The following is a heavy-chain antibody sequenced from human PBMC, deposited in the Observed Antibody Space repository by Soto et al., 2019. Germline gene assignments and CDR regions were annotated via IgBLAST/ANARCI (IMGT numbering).Heavy chain of an antibody. D-gene: IGHD3-22*01. V-gene: IGHV4-59*01. CDR2: IYYSGST. CDR3: ARDGARKNYYDIDFDY. J-gene: IGHJ4*02. Sequence: SETLSLTCTVSGGSISSYYWSWIRQPPGKGLEWIGYIYYSGSTNYNPSLKSRVTISVDTSENQFSLKLSSVTAADTAVYYCARDGARKNYYDIDFDYWGQGTLVTVSS. CDR1: GGSISSYY.